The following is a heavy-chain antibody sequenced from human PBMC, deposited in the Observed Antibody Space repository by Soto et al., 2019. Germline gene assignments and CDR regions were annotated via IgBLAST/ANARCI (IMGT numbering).Heavy chain of an antibody. V-gene: IGHV3-21*01. CDR1: GFTFSSYS. CDR2: ISSSSSYI. J-gene: IGHJ4*02. D-gene: IGHD3-10*01. Sequence: EVQLVESGGGLVKPGGSLRLSCAASGFTFSSYSMNWVRQAPGKGLEWVSSISSSSSYICYADSVKGRFTISRDNAKNSLYLQMNSLRAEDTAVYYCARDSPGSYVFDYWGQGTLVTVSS. CDR3: ARDSPGSYVFDY.